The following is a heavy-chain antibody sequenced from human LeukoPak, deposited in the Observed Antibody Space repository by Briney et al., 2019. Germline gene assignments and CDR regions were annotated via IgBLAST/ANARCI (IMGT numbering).Heavy chain of an antibody. V-gene: IGHV3-7*01. J-gene: IGHJ6*02. Sequence: GGSLRLSCAASGFTFSSYWMSWVRQAPGKGLEWVANIKQDGSEKYYVDSVKGRFTISRDNAKNSLYLQMNSLTAEDTAVYYCASGYSGSYYGMDVWGQGTTVAVSS. CDR1: GFTFSSYW. CDR2: IKQDGSEK. D-gene: IGHD1-26*01. CDR3: ASGYSGSYYGMDV.